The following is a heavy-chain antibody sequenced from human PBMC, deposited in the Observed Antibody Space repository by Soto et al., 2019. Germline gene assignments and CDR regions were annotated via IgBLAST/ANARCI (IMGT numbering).Heavy chain of an antibody. V-gene: IGHV3-15*07. J-gene: IGHJ4*02. CDR2: IKSKTDGGTT. CDR1: GFTFSNAW. CDR3: TTELSYYGSGSYYTKTFDY. Sequence: GGSLRLSCAASGFTFSNAWMNWVRQAPGKGLEWVGRIKSKTDGGTTDYAAPVKGRFTISRDDSKNTLYLQMNSLKTEDTAVYYCTTELSYYGSGSYYTKTFDYWGQGTLVTVSS. D-gene: IGHD3-10*01.